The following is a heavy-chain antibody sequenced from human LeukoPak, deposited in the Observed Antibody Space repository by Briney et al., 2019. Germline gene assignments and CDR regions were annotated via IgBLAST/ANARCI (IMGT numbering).Heavy chain of an antibody. D-gene: IGHD2-2*01. CDR2: ISYDGSNK. J-gene: IGHJ4*02. CDR1: GFTFSSYA. V-gene: IGHV3-30*04. Sequence: PGGSLRLSCAASGFTFSSYAMHWVRQAPGKGLEWVAVISYDGSNKYYTDSVKGRFTISRDNSKNTLYLQINSLRAEDTAVYYCARGAQHYFDYWGQGTLVTVSS. CDR3: ARGAQHYFDY.